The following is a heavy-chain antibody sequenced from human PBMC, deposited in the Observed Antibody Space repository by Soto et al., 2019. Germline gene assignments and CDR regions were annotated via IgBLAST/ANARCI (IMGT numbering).Heavy chain of an antibody. V-gene: IGHV4-59*01. Sequence: QVQLKESGPGLVKPSETLALTCTVSGGSIGSYYWSWIRQPPGRGLEWIGCVYYSDGTNYNPSLKSRVTSSMDKSNNQFSLRLSSVTAADTAVYYCARTESSSWSFFYYGMDVWGQGTTVTVSS. J-gene: IGHJ6*02. CDR3: ARTESSSWSFFYYGMDV. CDR1: GGSIGSYY. D-gene: IGHD6-13*01. CDR2: VYYSDGT.